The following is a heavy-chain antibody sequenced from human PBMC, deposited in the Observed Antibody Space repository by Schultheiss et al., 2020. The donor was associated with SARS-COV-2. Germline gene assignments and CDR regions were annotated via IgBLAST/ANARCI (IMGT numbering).Heavy chain of an antibody. Sequence: GGSLRLSCAASGFTFDDYAMHWVRQAPGKGLEWVGRIKSKTEGETTDYAAPVKGRFTISRDDSKTTLYLQMSSLKPEDTAVYYCAKDKTQEPTYYYGSGSSNWFDPWGQGTLVTVSS. CDR2: IKSKTEGETT. J-gene: IGHJ5*02. D-gene: IGHD3-10*01. CDR1: GFTFDDYA. CDR3: AKDKTQEPTYYYGSGSSNWFDP. V-gene: IGHV3-15*01.